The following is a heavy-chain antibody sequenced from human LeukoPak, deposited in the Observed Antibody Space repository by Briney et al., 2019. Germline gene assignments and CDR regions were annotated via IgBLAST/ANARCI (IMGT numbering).Heavy chain of an antibody. CDR3: AFSQMGSSDLRYYYYYYYMDV. Sequence: GASVKVSCKASAYTFTGYYMHWVRHAPGQGLEGMGWINPNSGCTNYSQKFQGRVTMTRDTYISTTNLELSRLRSDDTAVYYCAFSQMGSSDLRYYYYYYYMDVWGKGTTVTVSS. V-gene: IGHV1-2*02. CDR2: INPNSGCT. J-gene: IGHJ6*03. D-gene: IGHD3-10*01. CDR1: AYTFTGYY.